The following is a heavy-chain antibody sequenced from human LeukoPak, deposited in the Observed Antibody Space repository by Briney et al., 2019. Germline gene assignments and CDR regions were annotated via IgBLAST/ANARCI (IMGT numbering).Heavy chain of an antibody. V-gene: IGHV4-30-2*01. D-gene: IGHD3-22*01. J-gene: IGHJ5*02. CDR2: ISQSGNI. Sequence: SETLSLTCTVSGDSLSSGGYSWSWIRQPPGKGLEWIGYIYHIGYISQSGNIYQNPSLKSRVTISLDTSRHQFSPKLSSVTAADTAVYYCARSPLAFYDSSGYPRVWFDPWGQGTLVTVSS. CDR3: ARSPLAFYDSSGYPRVWFDP. CDR1: GDSLSSGGYS.